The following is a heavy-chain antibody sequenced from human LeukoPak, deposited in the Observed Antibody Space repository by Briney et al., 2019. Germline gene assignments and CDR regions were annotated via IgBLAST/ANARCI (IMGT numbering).Heavy chain of an antibody. Sequence: SVKVSCKASGGTFSSYAISWVRQASGQGLEWMGRIIPILGIANYAQKFQGRVTITADKSTSTAYMELSSLRSEDTAVYYCARGPHHTVQKPFDYWGQGTLVTVSS. CDR2: IIPILGIA. CDR1: GGTFSSYA. D-gene: IGHD4-17*01. V-gene: IGHV1-69*04. J-gene: IGHJ4*02. CDR3: ARGPHHTVQKPFDY.